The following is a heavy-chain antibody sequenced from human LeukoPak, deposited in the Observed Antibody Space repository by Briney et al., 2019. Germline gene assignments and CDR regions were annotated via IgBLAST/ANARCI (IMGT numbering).Heavy chain of an antibody. CDR3: ARYFGDYDAFDI. Sequence: ASVKVSCKASGYTFTTYDINWVRQATGQGREWMGWMNLNSGNTGYAQKFQGRVTMTRNTFISTAYMELSSLRSEDTAVYYCARYFGDYDAFDIWGQGTMVTVSS. V-gene: IGHV1-8*01. CDR1: GYTFTTYD. D-gene: IGHD4-17*01. J-gene: IGHJ3*02. CDR2: MNLNSGNT.